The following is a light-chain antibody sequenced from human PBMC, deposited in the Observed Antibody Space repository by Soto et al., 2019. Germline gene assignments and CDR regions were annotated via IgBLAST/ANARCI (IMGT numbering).Light chain of an antibody. CDR3: SSYSSSSTLVI. Sequence: QSVLTQPASVSGSPGQSITISCTGTSSDVGGYNSVSWYQLRPGKAPKLMIYDVYNRPSGVSYRFSGTKSGNAASLTISGLQAEDEADYYCSSYSSSSTLVIFGGGTKVTVL. CDR2: DVY. J-gene: IGLJ2*01. V-gene: IGLV2-14*01. CDR1: SSDVGGYNS.